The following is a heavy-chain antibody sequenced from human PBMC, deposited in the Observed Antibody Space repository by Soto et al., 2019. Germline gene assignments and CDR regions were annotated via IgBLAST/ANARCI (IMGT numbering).Heavy chain of an antibody. CDR2: MNPNSVET. Sequence: QVQLVQSGAEVKKPGTSVKVACTFSSYDINWVRQAAGQGPEWMAWMNPNSVETRYEQKFQGRVTMTRDTSKCTAYMELSNVRSEDTAVYYCARGPGRSDWRVSYYDMDFWYQGTTVTVSS. D-gene: IGHD2-21*02. CDR1: FSSYD. CDR3: ARGPGRSDWRVSYYDMDF. J-gene: IGHJ6*02. V-gene: IGHV1-8*01.